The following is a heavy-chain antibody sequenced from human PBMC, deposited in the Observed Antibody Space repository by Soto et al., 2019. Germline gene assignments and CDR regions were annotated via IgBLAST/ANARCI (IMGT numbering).Heavy chain of an antibody. CDR1: YGYSVNIWYH. V-gene: IGHV4-39*07. J-gene: IGHJ6*02. Sequence: SQTLPLPSTVAYGYSVNIWYHRVWKSQTPGKELEWIGNVYYNGNTYYNPSLKSRVTISVDTSNNQFSLKLSSVTAADTAVYYCPRDGLTGTIALYYYSGMGVWGQGTTVTVA. CDR3: PRDGLTGTIALYYYSGMGV. CDR2: VYYNGNT. D-gene: IGHD1-7*01.